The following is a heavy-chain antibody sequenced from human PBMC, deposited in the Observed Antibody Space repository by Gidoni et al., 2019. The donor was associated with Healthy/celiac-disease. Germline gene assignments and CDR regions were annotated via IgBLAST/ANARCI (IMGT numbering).Heavy chain of an antibody. Sequence: KASGYTFTSYYMHWVRQAPGQGLEWMGIINPSGGSTSYAQKFQGRVTMTRDTSTSTVYMELSSLSSEDTAVYYCSTNGGFGEGTDYWGQGTLVTVSS. J-gene: IGHJ4*02. D-gene: IGHD3-10*01. V-gene: IGHV1-46*03. CDR1: GYTFTSYY. CDR2: INPSGGST. CDR3: STNGGFGEGTDY.